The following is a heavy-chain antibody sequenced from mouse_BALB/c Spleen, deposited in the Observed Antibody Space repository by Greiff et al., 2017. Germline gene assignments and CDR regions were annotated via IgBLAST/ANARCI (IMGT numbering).Heavy chain of an antibody. Sequence: QVQLQQSGPGLVAPSQSLSITCTVSGFSLTSYGVHWVRQPPGKGLEWLGVIWAGGSTNYNSALMSRLSISKDNSKSQVFLKMNSLQTDDTAMYYCARGIYYDYDKFAYWGQGTLVTVSA. CDR1: GFSLTSYG. V-gene: IGHV2-9*02. J-gene: IGHJ3*01. CDR2: IWAGGST. CDR3: ARGIYYDYDKFAY. D-gene: IGHD2-4*01.